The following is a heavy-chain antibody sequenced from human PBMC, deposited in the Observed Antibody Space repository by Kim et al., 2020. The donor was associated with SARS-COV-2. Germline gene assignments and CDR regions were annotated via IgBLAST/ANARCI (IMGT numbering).Heavy chain of an antibody. J-gene: IGHJ6*02. CDR1: GYTFTSYY. CDR2: INPSGGST. Sequence: ASVKVSCKASGYTFTSYYMHWVRQAPGQGLEWMGIINPSGGSTSYAQKFQGRVTMTRDTSTSTVYMELSSLRSEDTAVYYCARDPGYSSGWYNLSLSRNYYGMDVWGQGTTVTVSS. V-gene: IGHV1-46*01. D-gene: IGHD6-19*01. CDR3: ARDPGYSSGWYNLSLSRNYYGMDV.